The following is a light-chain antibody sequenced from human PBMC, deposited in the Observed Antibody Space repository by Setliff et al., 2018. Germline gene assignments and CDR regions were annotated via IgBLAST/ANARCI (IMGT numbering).Light chain of an antibody. CDR2: EVT. J-gene: IGLJ1*01. V-gene: IGLV2-8*01. Sequence: LTQPPSASGSPEQSLTISCTGTSRDIGAYNSVSWYQQHPGKAPKLLIYEVTKRPSGVPDRFSGSKSGNTASLTVSGLQADDEADYFCCSYAASYNPYVFGTGTKV. CDR1: SRDIGAYNS. CDR3: CSYAASYNPYV.